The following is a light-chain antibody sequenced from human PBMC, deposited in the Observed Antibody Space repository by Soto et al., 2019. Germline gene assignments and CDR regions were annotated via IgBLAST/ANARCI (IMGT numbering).Light chain of an antibody. CDR3: CSYAGSCTQL. Sequence: QSALTQPASVSGSPGQSITISCSGTSNDIGTYDIVSWYQQHPGKAPTLLIFEVNKRPSGVSNRFSGSKSGNTASLTISGLQAEDEADYYCCSYAGSCTQLFGGGTKLTVL. V-gene: IGLV2-23*02. J-gene: IGLJ3*02. CDR1: SNDIGTYDI. CDR2: EVN.